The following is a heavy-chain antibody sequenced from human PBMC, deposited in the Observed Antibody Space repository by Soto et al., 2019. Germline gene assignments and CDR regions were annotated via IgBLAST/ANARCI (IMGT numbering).Heavy chain of an antibody. V-gene: IGHV3-23*01. Sequence: GGSLRLSCVASGFTFSTNGMTWVRQAPGKGLEWVSIISENSDTTFYADSVKGRFTVSRDNSKNTLYLQMNSLGAEDTDIYYCVKDKNWDDPGWGRGTLVTVYS. J-gene: IGHJ4*02. CDR3: VKDKNWDDPG. CDR1: GFTFSTNG. CDR2: ISENSDTT. D-gene: IGHD1-1*01.